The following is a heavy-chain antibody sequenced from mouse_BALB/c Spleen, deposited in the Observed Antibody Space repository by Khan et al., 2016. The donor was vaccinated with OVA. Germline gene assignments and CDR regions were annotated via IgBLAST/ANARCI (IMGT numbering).Heavy chain of an antibody. Sequence: VQLKQSGAELVKPAASLKLSCTASGYNIKDIYIHWVKQRPEKGLERIRRTDPANGNTKYDPKFQGKATITADTSSNTAYLQLSSLTSEDTADYYCRISTINAWGQGTTLTVSS. J-gene: IGHJ2*01. CDR2: TDPANGNT. CDR1: GYNIKDIY. CDR3: RISTINA. V-gene: IGHV14-3*02.